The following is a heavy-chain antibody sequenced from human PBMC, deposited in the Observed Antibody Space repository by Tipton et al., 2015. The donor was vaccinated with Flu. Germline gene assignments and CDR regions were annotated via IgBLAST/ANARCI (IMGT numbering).Heavy chain of an antibody. Sequence: SLRLSCAASGFTFSDYWMTWVRQAPGKGLEWVANIKQDGSKEYYVDSVKGRFTISRDNAKNSVYLQMNSLRAEDTAVYYCARGMDVWGKGTTVTVTS. V-gene: IGHV3-7*01. J-gene: IGHJ6*03. CDR1: GFTFSDYW. CDR3: ARGMDV. CDR2: IKQDGSKE.